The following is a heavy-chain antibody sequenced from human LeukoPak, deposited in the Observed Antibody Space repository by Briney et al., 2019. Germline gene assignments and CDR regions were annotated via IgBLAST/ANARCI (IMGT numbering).Heavy chain of an antibody. J-gene: IGHJ3*01. V-gene: IGHV4-34*01. CDR1: GGSFSSYY. CDR2: IYHSGTT. Sequence: PSETLSLTCAVYGGSFSSYYWSWIRQPPGKGLEWIGYIYHSGTTYYNPSLQSRVTISIDRSKNQFSLKLSSVTAADTAVYYCAGPWGVAFDVWGQGTMVTVSS. CDR3: AGPWGVAFDV. D-gene: IGHD3-16*01.